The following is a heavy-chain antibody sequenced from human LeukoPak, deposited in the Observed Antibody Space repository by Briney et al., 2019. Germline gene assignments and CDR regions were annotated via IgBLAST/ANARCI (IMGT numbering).Heavy chain of an antibody. J-gene: IGHJ3*01. CDR2: INTDGSST. D-gene: IGHD2-8*01. CDR1: GFTFSSYW. Sequence: GGSLRLSCAASGFTFSSYWMHWVRQAPGKGLVWVSRINTDGSSTSYADSVRGRFTISRDNAKNSLYLQMNSLRAEDTAVYYCTCDLDRSDGLWGQGTMVTVSS. V-gene: IGHV3-74*01. CDR3: TCDLDRSDGL.